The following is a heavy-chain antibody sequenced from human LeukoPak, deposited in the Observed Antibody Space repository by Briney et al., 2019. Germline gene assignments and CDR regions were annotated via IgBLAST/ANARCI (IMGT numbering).Heavy chain of an antibody. V-gene: IGHV1-18*01. D-gene: IGHD6-6*01. J-gene: IGHJ5*02. Sequence: ASVKVSCKASGYTFTTYGINWVRQAPGQGHEWIGWITAYNGNTNYAQNLQVRVTLTTDTSASTAYMELRSLRSDDTAVYYCARDLIAARPGWFDPWGQGTLVIVSS. CDR3: ARDLIAARPGWFDP. CDR2: ITAYNGNT. CDR1: GYTFTTYG.